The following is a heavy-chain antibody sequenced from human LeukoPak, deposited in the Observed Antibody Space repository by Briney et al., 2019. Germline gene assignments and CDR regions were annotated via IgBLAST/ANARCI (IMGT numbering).Heavy chain of an antibody. CDR1: GYTFTGYY. D-gene: IGHD5-12*01. J-gene: IGHJ4*02. Sequence: ASVTVSCTASGYTFTGYYMHWVRQAPGQGLEWMGWINPNSGGTNYAQKFQGRVTMTRDTSISTAYMELSRLRSDDTAVYYCARVDSGYDYYIDYWGQGTLVTVSS. V-gene: IGHV1-2*02. CDR3: ARVDSGYDYYIDY. CDR2: INPNSGGT.